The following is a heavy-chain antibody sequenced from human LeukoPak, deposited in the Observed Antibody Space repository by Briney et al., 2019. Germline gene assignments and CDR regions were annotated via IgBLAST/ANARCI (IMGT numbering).Heavy chain of an antibody. CDR2: IKQDGSEK. D-gene: IGHD2-21*02. V-gene: IGHV3-7*01. CDR3: ARDLEAYCGGDCYWGYFDY. CDR1: GFTFSSYW. Sequence: GGSLRLSCAASGFTFSSYWMSWVRQAPGKGLEWVANIKQDGSEKYYVDSVKGRSTISRDNAKNSLYLQMNSLRAEDTAVYYCARDLEAYCGGDCYWGYFDYWGQGTLVTVSS. J-gene: IGHJ4*02.